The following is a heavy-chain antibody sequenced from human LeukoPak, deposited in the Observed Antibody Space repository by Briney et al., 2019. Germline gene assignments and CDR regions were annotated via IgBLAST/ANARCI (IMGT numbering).Heavy chain of an antibody. CDR3: ARSNYGDYWAYFDY. Sequence: PGGSLRLSCAASGFTFSSYSMNWVRQAPGKGLEWVSSISSSSSYIYYADSVKGRFAISRDNAKNSLYLQMSSLRAEDTAVYYCARSNYGDYWAYFDYWGQGTLVTVSS. J-gene: IGHJ4*02. CDR1: GFTFSSYS. D-gene: IGHD4-17*01. V-gene: IGHV3-21*01. CDR2: ISSSSSYI.